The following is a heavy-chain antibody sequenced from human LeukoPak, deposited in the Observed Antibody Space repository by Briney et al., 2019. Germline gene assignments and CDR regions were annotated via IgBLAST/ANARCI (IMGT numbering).Heavy chain of an antibody. V-gene: IGHV1-18*01. J-gene: IGHJ4*02. Sequence: GASVNVSFKASGYIFSNYGISWVRQAPGQGLEWMGWINTYNGNTNYAQKLQGRVTMTTDTSTSTAYMELRSLGSDDTAVYYCARDKSGTEFDYWGQGTLVTVSS. CDR2: INTYNGNT. CDR3: ARDKSGTEFDY. D-gene: IGHD1-7*01. CDR1: GYIFSNYG.